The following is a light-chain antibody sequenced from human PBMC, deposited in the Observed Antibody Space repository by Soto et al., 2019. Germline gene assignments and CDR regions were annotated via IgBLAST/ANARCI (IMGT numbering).Light chain of an antibody. CDR2: GAS. CDR3: QQSYRSPYT. V-gene: IGKV1-39*01. Sequence: IQLTQSPSSLSASVGDRVTVTCRASQSINIYLNWYQQKPGNAPTLLIYGASTFQSGVPSRFSGGGSRADFTLTISSLQTEDFATYYCQQSYRSPYTFVQGTKLEI. J-gene: IGKJ2*01. CDR1: QSINIY.